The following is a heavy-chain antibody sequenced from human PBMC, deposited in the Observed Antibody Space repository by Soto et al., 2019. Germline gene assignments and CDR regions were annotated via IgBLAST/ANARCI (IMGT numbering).Heavy chain of an antibody. J-gene: IGHJ5*02. CDR1: GFSISPYA. CDR2: VSGRDT. CDR3: AKTAGYQTLVVSNT. V-gene: IGHV3-23*01. Sequence: EVQLLESGGGLVQPGGSLRLSCAASGFSISPYAMNWVRQAPGKGLEWVSVVSGRDTFYADSVQGRFTISRDNSKNTVYLQMDSLTAEDTAVYFCAKTAGYQTLVVSNTWGQGTLVTVSS. D-gene: IGHD6-25*01.